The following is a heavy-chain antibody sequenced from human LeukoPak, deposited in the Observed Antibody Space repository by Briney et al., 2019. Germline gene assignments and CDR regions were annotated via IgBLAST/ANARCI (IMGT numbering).Heavy chain of an antibody. D-gene: IGHD3-10*01. J-gene: IGHJ4*02. Sequence: GGSLRLSCAASGNSGFTFSSRWTSWVRQAPGKGLEWVANINPDGSQKPYAASVKSRFTISRETAKNSLYLKMNSLRAEDTAVYFCASDEFRGGQGTLVTVSS. CDR1: GNSGFTFSSRW. CDR3: ASDEFR. CDR2: INPDGSQK. V-gene: IGHV3-7*01.